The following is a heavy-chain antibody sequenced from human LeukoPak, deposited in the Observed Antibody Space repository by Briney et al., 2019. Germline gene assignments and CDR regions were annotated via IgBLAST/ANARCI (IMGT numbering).Heavy chain of an antibody. Sequence: ASVKVSCKASGYTFTGYYMHWVRQAPGQGLEWMGWINPNSGGTNYAQKFQGRVTMTRDTSISTAYMELSRLRSDDTAVYYCARGSGYYYHWFDPWGQGTLVTVSS. CDR3: ARGSGYYYHWFDP. CDR2: INPNSGGT. J-gene: IGHJ5*02. V-gene: IGHV1-2*02. CDR1: GYTFTGYY. D-gene: IGHD3-22*01.